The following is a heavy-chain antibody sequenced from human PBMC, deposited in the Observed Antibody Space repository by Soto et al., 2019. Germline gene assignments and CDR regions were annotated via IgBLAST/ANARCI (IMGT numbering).Heavy chain of an antibody. Sequence: HPGGSLRLSCAASGFTFSSHWMHWVRQVPGKGLVWVSRINSDGSTTNYAESVKGRFTISRDNAKNTLYLQVDSLRAEDTAVYYCARGRWPAYYLDYWGQGTLVTLSS. J-gene: IGHJ4*02. V-gene: IGHV3-74*01. CDR3: ARGRWPAYYLDY. D-gene: IGHD2-2*01. CDR2: INSDGSTT. CDR1: GFTFSSHW.